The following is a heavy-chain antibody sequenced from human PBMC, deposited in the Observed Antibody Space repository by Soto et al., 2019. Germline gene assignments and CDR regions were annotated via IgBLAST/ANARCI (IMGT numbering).Heavy chain of an antibody. CDR2: IKPDRSEK. CDR3: VRDWRDGYDHSFNH. CDR1: GFTFNSYY. D-gene: IGHD5-12*01. V-gene: IGHV3-7*03. Sequence: EVQLVESGGGLVQPGGSLRLSCAASGFTFNSYYMSWVRQAPGEGLEWVANIKPDRSEKYYVDSVEGRFTISRDNARNSLYLQMNSLRAEDTAVYYCVRDWRDGYDHSFNHWGQGTPVTVSS. J-gene: IGHJ4*02.